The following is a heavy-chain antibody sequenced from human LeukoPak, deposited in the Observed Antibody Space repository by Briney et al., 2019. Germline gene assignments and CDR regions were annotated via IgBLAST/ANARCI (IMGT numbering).Heavy chain of an antibody. D-gene: IGHD6-19*01. CDR2: IYYSGST. CDR3: ARIETYSSGWYDAFFDY. V-gene: IGHV4-39*01. J-gene: IGHJ4*02. Sequence: SETLSLTCTVSGGSISSSSYYWGWIRQPPGKGLEWIGSIYYSGSTYYNPSLKSRVTISVDTSKNQFSLKLSSVTAADTAVYYCARIETYSSGWYDAFFDYWGQGTLVTVSS. CDR1: GGSISSSSYY.